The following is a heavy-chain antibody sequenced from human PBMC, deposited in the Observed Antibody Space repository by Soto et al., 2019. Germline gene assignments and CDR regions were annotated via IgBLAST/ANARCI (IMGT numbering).Heavy chain of an antibody. Sequence: ASVKVSCKASGYTFTSYDINWVRRATGQGLEWMGWMNPNSGNTGYAQKFQGRVTMTRNTSISTAYMELSSLRSEDTAVYYCARGQGLLLEWSRNWFDPWGQGTLVTVSS. J-gene: IGHJ5*02. CDR3: ARGQGLLLEWSRNWFDP. V-gene: IGHV1-8*01. CDR1: GYTFTSYD. CDR2: MNPNSGNT. D-gene: IGHD3-3*01.